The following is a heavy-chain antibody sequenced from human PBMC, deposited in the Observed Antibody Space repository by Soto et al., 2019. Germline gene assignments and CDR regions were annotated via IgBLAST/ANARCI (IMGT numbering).Heavy chain of an antibody. D-gene: IGHD6-19*01. Sequence: GASVKVSCKASGYTFTSYGISWVRQAPGQGLEWMGWISAYNGNTNYAQRLQGRVTMTTDTSTSTAYMELRSLRSDDTAVYYCARDPPYSSGWYAGFDPWGQGTLVTVSS. V-gene: IGHV1-18*01. CDR2: ISAYNGNT. CDR1: GYTFTSYG. CDR3: ARDPPYSSGWYAGFDP. J-gene: IGHJ5*02.